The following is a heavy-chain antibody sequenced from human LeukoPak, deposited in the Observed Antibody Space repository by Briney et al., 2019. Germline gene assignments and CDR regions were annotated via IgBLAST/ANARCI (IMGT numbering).Heavy chain of an antibody. CDR2: ISGSGGST. V-gene: IGHV3-23*01. Sequence: GGSLRLSCAASEFTFSSYWMSWVRQAPGKGLEWVSAISGSGGSTYYADSVKGRFTISRDNSKNTLYLQMNSLRAEDTAVYYCAKKWNEQLGPNYFDYWGQGTLVTVSS. D-gene: IGHD6-6*01. CDR1: EFTFSSYW. J-gene: IGHJ4*02. CDR3: AKKWNEQLGPNYFDY.